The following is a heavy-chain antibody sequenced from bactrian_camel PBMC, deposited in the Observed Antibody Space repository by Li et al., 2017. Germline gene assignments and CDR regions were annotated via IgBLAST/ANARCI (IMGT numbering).Heavy chain of an antibody. CDR3: ATDGPYTCAGGNWIGDRGYGY. CDR2: IGGDDST. CDR1: GNSWSRYYC. J-gene: IGHJ4*01. Sequence: HVQLVESGGGVVQPGGSLTLSCAASGNSWSRYYCMGWFRQAPGKQREGVATIGGDDSTSYADSVKGRFTISKDSAKKILYLQMNSLKPEDSGMYYCATDGPYTCAGGNWIGDRGYGYWGQGTQVTVS. D-gene: IGHD1*01. V-gene: IGHV3S53*01.